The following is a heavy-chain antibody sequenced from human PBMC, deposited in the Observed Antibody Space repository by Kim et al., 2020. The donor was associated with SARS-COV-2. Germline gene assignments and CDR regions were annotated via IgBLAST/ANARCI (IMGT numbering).Heavy chain of an antibody. CDR3: ARERGRSWLDP. D-gene: IGHD3-10*01. Sequence: TCAEESVKRRFTISRSNDKNTVYLQMDSRRADDTAVYYCARERGRSWLDPWGQGTLVTVSS. V-gene: IGHV3-74*01. CDR2: T. J-gene: IGHJ5*02.